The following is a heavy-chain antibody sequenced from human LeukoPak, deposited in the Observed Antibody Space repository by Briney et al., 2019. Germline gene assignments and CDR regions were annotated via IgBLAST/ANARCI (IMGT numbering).Heavy chain of an antibody. J-gene: IGHJ5*02. V-gene: IGHV4-61*02. CDR2: IYTSGST. CDR1: GGSISSGSYY. D-gene: IGHD3-3*02. Sequence: PSQTLSLTCTASGGSISSGSYYWSWIRQPARKGLAWIGRIYTSGSTNYNPSLKSQVTISVDTSKNQFSLKLSSVTAADTAVYYCARSSIFNWFDPWGQGTLVTVSS. CDR3: ARSSIFNWFDP.